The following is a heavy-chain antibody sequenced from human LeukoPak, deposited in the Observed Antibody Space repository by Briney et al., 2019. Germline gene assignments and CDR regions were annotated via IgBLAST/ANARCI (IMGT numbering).Heavy chain of an antibody. CDR2: INHSGST. V-gene: IGHV4-34*01. CDR3: ARSTVVTATPTGN. J-gene: IGHJ4*02. CDR1: GGSFSGYY. D-gene: IGHD2-21*02. Sequence: PSETLSLTCAVYGGSFSGYYWSWIRQPPGKGLEWIGEINHSGSTNYNPSLKSRVTISVDTSKNQFSLKLSSVTAADTAVYYCARSTVVTATPTGNWGQGTLVTVSS.